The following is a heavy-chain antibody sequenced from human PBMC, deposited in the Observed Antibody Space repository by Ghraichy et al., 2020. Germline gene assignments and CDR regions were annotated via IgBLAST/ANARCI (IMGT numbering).Heavy chain of an antibody. CDR3: AVLELYDY. V-gene: IGHV4-34*01. CDR1: GGSFSGYY. D-gene: IGHD1-7*01. Sequence: TLSLTCAVYGGSFSGYYWSWIRQPPGKGLEWIGEINHSGSTNYNPSLKSRVTISVDTSKNQFSLKLSSVTAADTAVYYCAVLELYDYWGQGTLVTVSS. CDR2: INHSGST. J-gene: IGHJ4*02.